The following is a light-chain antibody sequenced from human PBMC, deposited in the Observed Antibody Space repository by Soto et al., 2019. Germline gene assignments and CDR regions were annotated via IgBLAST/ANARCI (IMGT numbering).Light chain of an antibody. Sequence: EIVMTQSPATLSVSPGERANLSCRASQSVGSNLAWYQLKPGQAPRLLISGASTRATGIPARFSGSGSVTDFTLTISSLQSEDFAIYFCQQYNNWPPDRTFGQGTKVEIK. CDR1: QSVGSN. V-gene: IGKV3-15*01. CDR3: QQYNNWPPDRT. CDR2: GAS. J-gene: IGKJ1*01.